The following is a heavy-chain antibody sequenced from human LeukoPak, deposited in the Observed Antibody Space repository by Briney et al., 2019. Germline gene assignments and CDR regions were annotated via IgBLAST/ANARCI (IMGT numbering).Heavy chain of an antibody. Sequence: ASLKVSCTASGYTFTKYDMQWGRQAPGQGLEGMGIINTSGGGTSYAQNFQGRVTMTRDTSTSTVYMALSSLTSEDTAVYYCARWIVGDTTSDYWGQGTLVTVSS. CDR2: INTSGGGT. CDR3: ARWIVGDTTSDY. D-gene: IGHD1-26*01. V-gene: IGHV1-46*01. CDR1: GYTFTKYD. J-gene: IGHJ4*02.